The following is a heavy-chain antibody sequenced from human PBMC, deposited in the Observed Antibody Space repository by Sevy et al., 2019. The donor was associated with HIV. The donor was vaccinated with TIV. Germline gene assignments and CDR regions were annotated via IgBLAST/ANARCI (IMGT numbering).Heavy chain of an antibody. J-gene: IGHJ6*02. V-gene: IGHV3-49*03. CDR1: GFTFEDYA. Sequence: GGSLRLSCTTSGFTFEDYAMSWLRQTPGKGLEWVGFIRSKTFGGKTEYAASVKGRFTISRDNSNGIAYLQMNNLKIVDAAVYFCSRLRGTISPYYYFGLDVWGQGTTVTVSS. CDR2: IRSKTFGGKT. CDR3: SRLRGTISPYYYFGLDV. D-gene: IGHD3-3*01.